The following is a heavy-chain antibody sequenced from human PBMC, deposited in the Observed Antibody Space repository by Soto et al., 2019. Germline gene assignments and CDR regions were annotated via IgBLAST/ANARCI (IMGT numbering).Heavy chain of an antibody. V-gene: IGHV3-11*05. Sequence: QVQLVESGGGLVKPGGSLRLSCAASGFTFSAYYMSWIRQAPGKGLEWVSYISSSSSYKNYADSVKGRLTISRDNAKNSLYLQMNSLRAEDTAVYYCARVRAGMVRGKDAFDIWGQGTMVTVSS. CDR1: GFTFSAYY. CDR3: ARVRAGMVRGKDAFDI. J-gene: IGHJ3*02. D-gene: IGHD3-10*01. CDR2: ISSSSSYK.